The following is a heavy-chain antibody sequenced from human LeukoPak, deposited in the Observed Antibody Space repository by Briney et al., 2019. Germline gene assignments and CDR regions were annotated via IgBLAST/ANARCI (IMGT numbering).Heavy chain of an antibody. V-gene: IGHV1-18*01. CDR1: GYTFTSYG. Sequence: ASVKVSCKASGYTFTSYGISWVRQAPGQGLEWMGWISAYNGNTNYAQKLQGRVTMTTDTSTSTAYMELRSLRSEDTAVYYCARDPRTGSGSYNWFDPWGQGTLVTVSS. CDR2: ISAYNGNT. D-gene: IGHD3-10*01. J-gene: IGHJ5*02. CDR3: ARDPRTGSGSYNWFDP.